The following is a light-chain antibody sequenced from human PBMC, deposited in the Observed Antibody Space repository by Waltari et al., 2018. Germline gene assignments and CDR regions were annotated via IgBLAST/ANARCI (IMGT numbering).Light chain of an antibody. CDR2: GKN. CDR1: SLRSYY. V-gene: IGLV3-19*01. J-gene: IGLJ2*01. Sequence: SSELTQDPAVSVALGQTVRITCQGDSLRSYYASWYQQKPGQDPVLFIYGKNNRPSGIPDRFSGSSSGNTASLTITGAQAEDEADYYCNSRDSSGNHVVFGGGTKLTVL. CDR3: NSRDSSGNHVV.